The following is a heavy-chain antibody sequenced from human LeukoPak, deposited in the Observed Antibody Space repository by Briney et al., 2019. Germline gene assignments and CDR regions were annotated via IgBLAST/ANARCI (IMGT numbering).Heavy chain of an antibody. Sequence: PSETLSLTCAVSGYSISSGYYWGWIRQPPGKGLEWIGSIYHSGSTYYNPSLKSRVTISVDTSKNQFSPKLSSVTAADTAVYYCARVGVYCSSTSCYNGAFDIWGQGTMVTVSS. CDR2: IYHSGST. CDR1: GYSISSGYY. CDR3: ARVGVYCSSTSCYNGAFDI. D-gene: IGHD2-2*02. V-gene: IGHV4-38-2*01. J-gene: IGHJ3*02.